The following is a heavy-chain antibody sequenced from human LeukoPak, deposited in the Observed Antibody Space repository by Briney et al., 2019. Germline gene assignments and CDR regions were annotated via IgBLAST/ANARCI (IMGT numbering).Heavy chain of an antibody. CDR2: IRSKANSYAT. CDR3: TRTILLYTHYYYGMDV. CDR1: GFTFSGSA. Sequence: PGGSLRLSCAASGFTFSGSAMHWVRQASGKGLEWVGRIRSKANSYATAYAASVKGRFTISRDDSKNTAYLQMNSLKTEDTAVYYCTRTILLYTHYYYGMDVWGQGTTVTVSS. J-gene: IGHJ6*02. D-gene: IGHD2-2*02. V-gene: IGHV3-73*01.